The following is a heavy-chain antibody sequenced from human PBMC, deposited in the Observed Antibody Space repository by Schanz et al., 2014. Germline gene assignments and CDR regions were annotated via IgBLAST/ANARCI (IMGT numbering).Heavy chain of an antibody. V-gene: IGHV1-2*06. CDR1: GYTFTGYY. Sequence: QVQLVQSGAEVKKPGALVKVSCQASGYTFTGYYMHWVRQAPGQGLEWMGQINPNSGATIYAQNFQGRVTMTRDTSISTAYMELSRLRSDDTAVYYCARGLVRYFAYWGQGTLVTVSS. CDR3: ARGLVRYFAY. J-gene: IGHJ4*02. D-gene: IGHD2-8*02. CDR2: INPNSGAT.